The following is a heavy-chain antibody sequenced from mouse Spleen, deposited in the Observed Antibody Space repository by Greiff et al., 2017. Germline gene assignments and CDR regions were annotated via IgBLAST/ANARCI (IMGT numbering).Heavy chain of an antibody. V-gene: IGHV1-7*01. J-gene: IGHJ4*01. CDR3: ARANYGYDGGNAMDY. D-gene: IGHD2-2*01. CDR2: INPRSGYT. Sequence: QVPLPPSGASLSKPWSSVTLSCKSSCYTFPSYCIHWVKQRPGPVLELIGYINPRSGYTKYTQKFKYKATLTADKSSSTAYMQLSSLTYEDSAVYYCARANYGYDGGNAMDYWGQGTSVTVSS. CDR1: CYTFPSYC.